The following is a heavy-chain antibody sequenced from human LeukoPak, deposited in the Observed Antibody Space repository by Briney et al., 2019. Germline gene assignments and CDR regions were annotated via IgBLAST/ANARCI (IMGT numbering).Heavy chain of an antibody. V-gene: IGHV3-53*01. D-gene: IGHD6-19*01. J-gene: IGHJ4*02. CDR3: GRNLYRTGWKNYLDS. CDR1: GFSVTINY. Sequence: PGGSLRLSCAASGFSVTINYMTWVRQAPGKGLEWVSVIYADGGTYYADSVKGRSTMSRDSSRNTLYLQMNNLRVDDTAIYYCGRNLYRTGWKNYLDSWGQGTLVTVSS. CDR2: IYADGGT.